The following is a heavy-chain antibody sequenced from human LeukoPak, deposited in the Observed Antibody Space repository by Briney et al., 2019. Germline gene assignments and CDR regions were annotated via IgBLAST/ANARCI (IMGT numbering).Heavy chain of an antibody. CDR3: ARDFSGAFDI. Sequence: ASVKVSCKASGYTFTSYDINWVRQATGQGLEWMGWMNPNSGNTGYAQKFQGRVTMTRDTSTSTVYMELSSLRSEDTAVYYCARDFSGAFDIWGQGTMVTVSS. V-gene: IGHV1-8*01. J-gene: IGHJ3*02. CDR1: GYTFTSYD. D-gene: IGHD3-3*01. CDR2: MNPNSGNT.